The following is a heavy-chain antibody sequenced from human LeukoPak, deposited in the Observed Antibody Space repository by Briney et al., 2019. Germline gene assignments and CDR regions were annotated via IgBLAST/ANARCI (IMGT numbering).Heavy chain of an antibody. CDR1: GFTFDDSA. J-gene: IGHJ6*02. CDR3: ARDVRYTPDV. Sequence: PGGSLRLSCAASGFTFDDSAMHWVRQAPGKGLVWVSRITSDGSSTTYADSVKGRFTISRDNAKNTLYLQMNSLRAEDTAVYYCARDVRYTPDVWGQGTTVTVSS. V-gene: IGHV3-74*01. D-gene: IGHD5-18*01. CDR2: ITSDGSST.